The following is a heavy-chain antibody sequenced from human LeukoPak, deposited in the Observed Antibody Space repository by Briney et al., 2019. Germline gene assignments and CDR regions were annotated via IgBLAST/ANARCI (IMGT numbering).Heavy chain of an antibody. D-gene: IGHD3-16*01. CDR1: GFTFSSYA. J-gene: IGHJ4*02. Sequence: GGSLRLSCAASGFTFSSYAMSWVRQAPGKGLEWVSAISGSGGSTYYADSVKGRFTISRDDSENTVYLQMYSLRPEDTAVYYCAKASGSSAYGLDYWGQGTLVTVFS. CDR3: AKASGSSAYGLDY. V-gene: IGHV3-23*01. CDR2: ISGSGGST.